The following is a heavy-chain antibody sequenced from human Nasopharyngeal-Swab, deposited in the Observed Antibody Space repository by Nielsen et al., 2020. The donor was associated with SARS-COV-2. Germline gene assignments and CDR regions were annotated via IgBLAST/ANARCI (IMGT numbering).Heavy chain of an antibody. D-gene: IGHD3-9*01. CDR3: ARNVYILTGSGPMDV. Sequence: ASVKVSCKASGYTFTTYYIHWVRQAPGQGLKWMGRIDPNGGGIHYPQNFQGRVTITRDTSASTAYMELSSLRSEDTAVYYCARNVYILTGSGPMDVWGLGTTVTVS. J-gene: IGHJ6*02. V-gene: IGHV1-46*01. CDR2: IDPNGGGI. CDR1: GYTFTTYY.